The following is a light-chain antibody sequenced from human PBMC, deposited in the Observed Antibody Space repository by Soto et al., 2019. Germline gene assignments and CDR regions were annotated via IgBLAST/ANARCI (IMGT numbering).Light chain of an antibody. J-gene: IGLJ1*01. CDR2: EGN. Sequence: QSALIQPASVSGSPGQSITISCTGTSRDVGGSNYVSWYQHHPHRAPKLLIYEGNYRPSGVSSRFSGSKSGNTASLTISGLQAEDEADYYCSSYTSSNTLEVFGVGTKLTVL. CDR1: SRDVGGSNY. CDR3: SSYTSSNTLEV. V-gene: IGLV2-14*01.